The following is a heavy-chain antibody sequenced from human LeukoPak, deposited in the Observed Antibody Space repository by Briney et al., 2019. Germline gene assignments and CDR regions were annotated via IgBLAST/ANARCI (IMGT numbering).Heavy chain of an antibody. CDR2: IDHSGST. CDR3: ARAPQYYYDSSGRGGFDY. D-gene: IGHD3-22*01. Sequence: PSETLSLTCAVYGGSFSGFYWNWIRQPPGKGLEWIGEIDHSGSTNYNPSLKSRVTISVDTSKNQFSLKLSSVTAADTAVYYCARAPQYYYDSSGRGGFDYWGQGTLVTVSS. J-gene: IGHJ4*02. CDR1: GGSFSGFY. V-gene: IGHV4-34*01.